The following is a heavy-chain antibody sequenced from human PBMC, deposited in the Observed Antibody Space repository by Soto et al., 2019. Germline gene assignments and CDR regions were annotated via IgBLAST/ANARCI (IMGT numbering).Heavy chain of an antibody. V-gene: IGHV4-4*02. Sequence: PSETLSLTCAVSGGSISSSNWWSWVRQPPGKGLEWIGEIYHSGSTNYNPSLKSRVTISVDKSKNKFSLKLSSVTAADTAVYYCARAAMGGSSWPFDYWGQGTLVTVSS. CDR1: GGSISSSNW. J-gene: IGHJ4*02. CDR3: ARAAMGGSSWPFDY. CDR2: IYHSGST. D-gene: IGHD6-13*01.